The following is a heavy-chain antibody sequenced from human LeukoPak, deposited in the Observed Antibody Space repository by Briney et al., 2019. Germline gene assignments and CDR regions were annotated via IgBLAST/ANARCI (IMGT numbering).Heavy chain of an antibody. J-gene: IGHJ4*02. CDR1: GGSISSSSYY. CDR3: ARDSEGGSGWPDY. Sequence: SETLSLTCTVSGGSISSSSYYWGWIRQPPGKGLEWIGSIYYSGSTYYNSSLKSRVTISVDTSKNQFSLKLSSVTAADTAVYYCARDSEGGSGWPDYWGQGTLVTVSS. CDR2: IYYSGST. D-gene: IGHD6-19*01. V-gene: IGHV4-39*07.